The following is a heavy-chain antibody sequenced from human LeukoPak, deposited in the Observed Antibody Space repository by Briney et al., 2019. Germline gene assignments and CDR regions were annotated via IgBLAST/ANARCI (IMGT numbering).Heavy chain of an antibody. D-gene: IGHD6-13*01. CDR3: ASADGYSSSWAYYYYYMDV. J-gene: IGHJ6*03. Sequence: GGSLRLSCAASGFTFGSYSMNWVRQAPGKGLEWVSYISSSSSTIYYADSVKGRFTISRDNAKNSLYLQMNSLRAEDTAVYYCASADGYSSSWAYYYYYMDVWGKGTTVTVSS. CDR2: ISSSSSTI. CDR1: GFTFGSYS. V-gene: IGHV3-48*01.